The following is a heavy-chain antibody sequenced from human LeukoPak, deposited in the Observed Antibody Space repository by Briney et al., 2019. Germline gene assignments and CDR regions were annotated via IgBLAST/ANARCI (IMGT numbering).Heavy chain of an antibody. Sequence: ASVKVSCKASGYTFTSYDINWVRQATGQGLEWMGWMNPNSGNTGYAQKFQGRVTMTRDTSTSTVYMELSGLRSEDTAVYYCARGYSSGWYDPPGYWGQGTLVTVSS. CDR1: GYTFTSYD. V-gene: IGHV1-8*01. J-gene: IGHJ4*02. CDR2: MNPNSGNT. D-gene: IGHD6-19*01. CDR3: ARGYSSGWYDPPGY.